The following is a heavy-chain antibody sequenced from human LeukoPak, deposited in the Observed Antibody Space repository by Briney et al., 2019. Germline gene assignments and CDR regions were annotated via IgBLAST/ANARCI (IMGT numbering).Heavy chain of an antibody. J-gene: IGHJ5*02. V-gene: IGHV1-8*01. CDR2: MNPNSGNT. Sequence: GASVKVSCKASGYTFTSYDINWVRQGTGQGLEWMGWMNPNSGNTGYAQKFQGRVTMTRNTSISTAYMELSSLRSEDTAVYYCARGRGFGPQANWFDPWGQGTLVTVSS. D-gene: IGHD2-15*01. CDR3: ARGRGFGPQANWFDP. CDR1: GYTFTSYD.